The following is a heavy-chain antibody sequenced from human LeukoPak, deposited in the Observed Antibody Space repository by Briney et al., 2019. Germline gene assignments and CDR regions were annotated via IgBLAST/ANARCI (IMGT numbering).Heavy chain of an antibody. D-gene: IGHD1-26*01. CDR1: GGSFSGYY. Sequence: PSETLSLTCAVYGGSFSGYYWSWIRQPPGKGLEWIGEINHSGSTNYNPSLKSRVTISVDTSKNQFSLKLSSVTAADTAVYYCASGPVGAEDYWGQGTLVTVSP. CDR3: ASGPVGAEDY. J-gene: IGHJ4*02. V-gene: IGHV4-34*01. CDR2: INHSGST.